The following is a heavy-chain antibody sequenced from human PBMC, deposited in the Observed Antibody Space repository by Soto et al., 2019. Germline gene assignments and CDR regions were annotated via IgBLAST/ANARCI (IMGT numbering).Heavy chain of an antibody. V-gene: IGHV4-59*08. CDR3: ARHLGYCISTTCKGWSDP. D-gene: IGHD2-2*01. CDR1: GGSISSYY. CDR2: LYYSGST. Sequence: SETLSLTCTVSGGSISSYYWSWIRQPPGKGLEWIGYLYYSGSTNYNPSLKSRVTISVDTSKNQFSLKLSSVTAADTAVYYCARHLGYCISTTCKGWSDPWGKAPLFPFSS. J-gene: IGHJ5*02.